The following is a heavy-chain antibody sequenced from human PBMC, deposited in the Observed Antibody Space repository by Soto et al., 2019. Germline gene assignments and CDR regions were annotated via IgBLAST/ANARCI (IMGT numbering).Heavy chain of an antibody. Sequence: EVQLLESGGGSVQPGGSLRLSCVASGHTFQNYAMTWVRQAPGKGLEWVSGISGSGGSTYYADSVRGRFTISRDDSKNPLYLQMSSLTAEDTAVYYCAKVSSGIGVVPAGPNWGQGTVVTVSS. J-gene: IGHJ4*02. CDR2: ISGSGGST. CDR1: GHTFQNYA. V-gene: IGHV3-23*01. CDR3: AKVSSGIGVVPAGPN. D-gene: IGHD2-2*01.